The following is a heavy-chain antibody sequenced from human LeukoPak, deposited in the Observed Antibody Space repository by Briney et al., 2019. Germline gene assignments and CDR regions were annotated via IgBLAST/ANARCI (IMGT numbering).Heavy chain of an antibody. V-gene: IGHV3-48*02. CDR2: ISSSSDTV. CDR1: GFTFSTYS. D-gene: IGHD4-23*01. J-gene: IGHJ4*02. CDR3: VRDPQGGNSFGC. Sequence: PGGSLRLSCAASGFTFSTYSMNWVRQVPGKGLEWVSYISSSSDTVSYADSVRGRFTISRDNAKNSLYPQMNSLRDEDTAVYYCVRDPQGGNSFGCWGQGTLVTVSS.